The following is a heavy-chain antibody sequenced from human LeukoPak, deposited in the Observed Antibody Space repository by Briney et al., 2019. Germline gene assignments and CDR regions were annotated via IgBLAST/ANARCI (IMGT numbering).Heavy chain of an antibody. CDR1: GYTFTSYD. CDR2: IRAYNGNT. D-gene: IGHD3-22*01. CDR3: ARDFNYYDISGFYYFDY. J-gene: IGHJ4*02. Sequence: GASVKVSCKASGYTFTSYDISWVRQAPGQGLEWMGWIRAYNGNTNYTQKLQGRVTMTTDTSTSTAYMELRSLRSDDTAVYYCARDFNYYDISGFYYFDYWGQGTLVTVSS. V-gene: IGHV1-18*01.